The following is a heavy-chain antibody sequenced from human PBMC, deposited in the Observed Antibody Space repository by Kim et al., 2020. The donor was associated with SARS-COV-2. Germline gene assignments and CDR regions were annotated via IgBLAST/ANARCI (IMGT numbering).Heavy chain of an antibody. V-gene: IGHV4-39*01. D-gene: IGHD3-3*01. CDR1: GGSISSSSYY. CDR3: ARLRIRFLEWLLSGAYAFDS. J-gene: IGHJ3*02. Sequence: SETLSLTCTVSGGSISSSSYYWGWIRQPPGKGLEWIGSIYYSGSTYYNPSLKSRVTISVDTSKNQFSLKLSSVTAADTAVYYCARLRIRFLEWLLSGAYAFDSWGQGTMVTVSS. CDR2: IYYSGST.